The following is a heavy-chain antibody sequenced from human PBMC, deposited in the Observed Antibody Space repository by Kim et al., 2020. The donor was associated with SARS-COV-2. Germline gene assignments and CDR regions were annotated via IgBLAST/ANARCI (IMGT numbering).Heavy chain of an antibody. CDR3: ARQSSSYRYYYYGMDV. D-gene: IGHD4-4*01. V-gene: IGHV4-59*08. CDR1: GGSISSYY. J-gene: IGHJ6*02. CDR2: IYYSGST. Sequence: SETLSLTCTVSGGSISSYYWSWIRQPPGKGLEWIGYIYYSGSTNYNPSLKSRVTISVDTSKNQFSLKLSSVTAADTAVYYCARQSSSYRYYYYGMDVWGQGTTVTVSS.